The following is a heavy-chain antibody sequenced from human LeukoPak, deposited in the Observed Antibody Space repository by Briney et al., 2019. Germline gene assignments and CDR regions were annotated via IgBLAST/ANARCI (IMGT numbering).Heavy chain of an antibody. CDR1: GGSISSLTSDY. Sequence: SETLSLTCTVSGGSISSLTSDYWTWIRQPPGKRLEWIGYIRYDGATNHNPSLKSRVTMSVDTSKTHFSLRLSYVTAADTAVYYCATLRGHSTAVLDYWGQGTLVTVSS. V-gene: IGHV4-61*03. J-gene: IGHJ4*02. D-gene: IGHD2-2*01. CDR3: ATLRGHSTAVLDY. CDR2: IRYDGAT.